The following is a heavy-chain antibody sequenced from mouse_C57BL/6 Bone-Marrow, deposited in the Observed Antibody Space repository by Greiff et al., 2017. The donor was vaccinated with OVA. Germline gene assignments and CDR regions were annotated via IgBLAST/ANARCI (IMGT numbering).Heavy chain of an antibody. CDR3: TTLTVVASHYFDY. J-gene: IGHJ2*01. V-gene: IGHV14-4*01. D-gene: IGHD1-1*01. Sequence: EVKLMESGAELVRPGASVKLSCTASGFNIKDDYMHWVKQRPEQGLEWIGWIDPENGDTEYASKFQGKATITADTSSNTAYLQLSSLTSEDTAVYYCTTLTVVASHYFDYWGQGTTLTVSS. CDR2: IDPENGDT. CDR1: GFNIKDDY.